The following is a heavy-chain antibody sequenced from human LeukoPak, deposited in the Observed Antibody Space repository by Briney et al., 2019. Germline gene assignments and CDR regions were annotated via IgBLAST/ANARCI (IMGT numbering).Heavy chain of an antibody. J-gene: IGHJ4*02. CDR2: IKQDGSEK. CDR3: ARGLDCRSTSCYLDN. CDR1: GFTFTKYW. V-gene: IGHV3-7*01. Sequence: PGGSLRLSCAASGFTFTKYWMTWVRRAPGKGLEWVANIKQDGSEKFYVESVKGRFTISRDNAKNSLDLQINSLGAEDTAVYYCARGLDCRSTSCYLDNWGQGTLVTVSS. D-gene: IGHD2-2*01.